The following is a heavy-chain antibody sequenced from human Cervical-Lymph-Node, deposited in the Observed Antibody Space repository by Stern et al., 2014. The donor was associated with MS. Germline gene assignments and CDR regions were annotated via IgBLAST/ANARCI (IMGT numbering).Heavy chain of an antibody. V-gene: IGHV3-11*06. D-gene: IGHD4-17*01. CDR3: ARALRGYGDYGPFDY. Sequence: QVQLVQSGGGLVKPGGSLRLSCAASGFTFSDYYMSWIRQAPGKGLEWVSYISSSSSYTNYADSVKGRFTISRDNAKNSLYLQMNSLRAEDTAVYYCARALRGYGDYGPFDYWGQGTLVTVSS. CDR2: ISSSSSYT. CDR1: GFTFSDYY. J-gene: IGHJ4*02.